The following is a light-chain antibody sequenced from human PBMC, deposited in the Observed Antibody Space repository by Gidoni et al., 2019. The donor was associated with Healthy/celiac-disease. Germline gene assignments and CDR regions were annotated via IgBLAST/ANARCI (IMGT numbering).Light chain of an antibody. CDR3: QQYYSTPYT. V-gene: IGKV4-1*01. CDR2: WAS. Sequence: IVLTKSPDPLALSLGEMATINCKSSQSVLHSSNNKNYLAWYQQKPRQPPKLLIYWASTREAGVPDRFSGSGSGTDFTLTISSLQAEDVAVYYCQQYYSTPYTFGQGTKLEIK. J-gene: IGKJ2*01. CDR1: QSVLHSSNNKNY.